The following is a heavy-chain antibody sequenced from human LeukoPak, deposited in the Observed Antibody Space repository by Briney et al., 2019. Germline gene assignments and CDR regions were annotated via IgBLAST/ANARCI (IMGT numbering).Heavy chain of an antibody. J-gene: IGHJ4*02. CDR1: GFIFSGYW. D-gene: IGHD6-13*01. CDR2: IKCDGSQT. V-gene: IGHV3-7*04. Sequence: PGGSLRLSCAASGFIFSGYWMAWVRQAPGKGLEWVANIKCDGSQTNYVDSVKGRFTISRDNAKNSLYLQMNSLSAEDTAVFYCARDHPAPGQFFDYWGQGTLVTVSS. CDR3: ARDHPAPGQFFDY.